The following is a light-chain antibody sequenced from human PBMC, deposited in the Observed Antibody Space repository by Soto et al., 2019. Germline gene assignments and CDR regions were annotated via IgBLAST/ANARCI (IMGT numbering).Light chain of an antibody. CDR3: AAWDDSLNGAL. J-gene: IGLJ2*01. CDR1: SSNIGSST. V-gene: IGLV1-44*01. CDR2: SDY. Sequence: QSVLTQPPSVSGTPGQRVIISCSGSSSNIGSSTVNWYQQFPGTAPKLLIYSDYQRPSGVPDRFSGSKSGTSASLAISGLQSEDEADYFSAAWDDSLNGALFGGGTKVTVL.